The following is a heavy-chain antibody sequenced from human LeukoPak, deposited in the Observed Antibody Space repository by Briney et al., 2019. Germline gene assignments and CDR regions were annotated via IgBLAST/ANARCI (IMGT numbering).Heavy chain of an antibody. V-gene: IGHV3-23*01. CDR2: ISGSGGNA. Sequence: GGSLRLSCAASGFTFSSYAMSWVRQAPGKGLQWVSAISGSGGNAYYAESVKGRFNISRDNSKNTLYMQMNSLRAEDTAVYYCAKDLDYYGSGSPLAYGMDVWGQGTTVTVSS. D-gene: IGHD3-10*01. CDR1: GFTFSSYA. J-gene: IGHJ6*02. CDR3: AKDLDYYGSGSPLAYGMDV.